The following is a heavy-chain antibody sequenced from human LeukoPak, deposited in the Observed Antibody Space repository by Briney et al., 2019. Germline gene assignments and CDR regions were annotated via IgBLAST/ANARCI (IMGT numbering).Heavy chain of an antibody. CDR3: ARALRWFDP. J-gene: IGHJ5*02. Sequence: SETLSLTCTVSGGSISSSSYYWGWIRQPPGKGLEWIGSIYYSGSTYYNPSLKSRVTISVDTSKNQFSLKLSSVTAADTAVYYCARALRWFDPWGQGTLVTVSS. V-gene: IGHV4-39*07. CDR1: GGSISSSSYY. CDR2: IYYSGST.